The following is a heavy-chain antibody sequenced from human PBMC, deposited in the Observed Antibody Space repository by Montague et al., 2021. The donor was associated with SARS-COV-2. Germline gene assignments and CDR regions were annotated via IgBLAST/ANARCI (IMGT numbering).Heavy chain of an antibody. D-gene: IGHD6-13*01. CDR1: GFSLSTSGMC. V-gene: IGHV2-70*11. J-gene: IGHJ5*02. Sequence: PTLVTPTQTLTLTCTFSGFSLSTSGMCVSWIRQPPGKALEWLARIDWDDDKYYSTSLKTRLTISKDTSKNQVVLTMTNMDPVDTATYYCARILVAAAGSPFDPWGQGTLVTVSS. CDR2: IDWDDDK. CDR3: ARILVAAAGSPFDP.